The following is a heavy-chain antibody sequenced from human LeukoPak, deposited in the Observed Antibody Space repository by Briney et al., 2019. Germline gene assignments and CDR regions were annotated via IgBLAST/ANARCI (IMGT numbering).Heavy chain of an antibody. CDR1: GGSISSYY. CDR3: ARDVAAQYYFDY. V-gene: IGHV4-59*01. CDR2: IYYSGST. Sequence: PSETLSLTCTVSGGSISSYYWSWIRQPPGKGLEWIGYIYYSGSTNYNPSLKSRVTISVDTSKNQFSLKLSSVTAADTAVYYCARDVAAQYYFDYWGQGTLVTVSS. J-gene: IGHJ4*02. D-gene: IGHD6-13*01.